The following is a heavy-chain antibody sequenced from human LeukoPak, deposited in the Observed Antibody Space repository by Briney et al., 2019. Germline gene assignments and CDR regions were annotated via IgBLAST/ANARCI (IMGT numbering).Heavy chain of an antibody. CDR3: ARGDRTAGIAFDI. V-gene: IGHV4-59*01. D-gene: IGHD1-14*01. CDR1: GGSISSYY. Sequence: KPSETLSLTCTVSGGSISSYYWSWIRQPPGKGLEWTGYIYYSGSTNYNPSLKSRVTISVDTSKNQFSLKLSSVTAADTAVYYCARGDRTAGIAFDIWGQGTMVTVSS. CDR2: IYYSGST. J-gene: IGHJ3*02.